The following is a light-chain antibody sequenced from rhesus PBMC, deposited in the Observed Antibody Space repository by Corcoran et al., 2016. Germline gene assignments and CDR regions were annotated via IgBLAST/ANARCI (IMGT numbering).Light chain of an antibody. Sequence: DIQMTQSPSSLSASVGDRVTITCRASENVNNYLNWYQQKPGKAPKLLIYKASTLQSGVPSRFSGSGSGTAYTFTISSLQPEDVATYYCQQHDNSPPTFGGGTKVEIK. V-gene: IGKV1-74*01. CDR2: KAS. J-gene: IGKJ4*01. CDR1: ENVNNY. CDR3: QQHDNSPPT.